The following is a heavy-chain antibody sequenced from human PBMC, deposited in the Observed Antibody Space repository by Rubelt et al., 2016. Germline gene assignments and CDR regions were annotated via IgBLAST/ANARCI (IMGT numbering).Heavy chain of an antibody. CDR3: ARQSRIPAAMGFDY. V-gene: IGHV4-39*01. D-gene: IGHD2-2*01. J-gene: IGHJ4*02. CDR2: IHYSVGT. Sequence: WIRQPPGKGLEWIGSIHYSVGTFYNPSLKSRVTMSVDTSKNHLSLDLSSVTAADTAVYYCARQSRIPAAMGFDYWGQGTLVTVSS.